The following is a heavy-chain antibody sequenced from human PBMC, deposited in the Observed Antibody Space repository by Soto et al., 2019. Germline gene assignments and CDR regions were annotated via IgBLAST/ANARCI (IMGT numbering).Heavy chain of an antibody. Sequence: SETLSLTCTVSGGSIRSYYWSWIRQPPGKGLEWIGYIYYSGSTNYNPSLKSRVTISVDTSKNQFSLKLSSVTAADTAVYYCARAGYDILTGYYYFDYWGQGTLVTVSS. V-gene: IGHV4-59*01. CDR2: IYYSGST. J-gene: IGHJ4*02. D-gene: IGHD3-9*01. CDR1: GGSIRSYY. CDR3: ARAGYDILTGYYYFDY.